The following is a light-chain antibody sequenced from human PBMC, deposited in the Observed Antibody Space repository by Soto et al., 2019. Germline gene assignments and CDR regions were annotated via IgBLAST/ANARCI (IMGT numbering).Light chain of an antibody. J-gene: IGKJ2*01. CDR3: QQYNNWPYT. Sequence: EIVMTQSPATLSVSPGGSATLSCRASQHVSSNFAWYRQKPGQAPTLLIYRASTRATGIPARFSGSGSGAEFTLTISSLQSEDFGVYYCQQYNNWPYTFGQGTKLEIK. V-gene: IGKV3-15*01. CDR2: RAS. CDR1: QHVSSN.